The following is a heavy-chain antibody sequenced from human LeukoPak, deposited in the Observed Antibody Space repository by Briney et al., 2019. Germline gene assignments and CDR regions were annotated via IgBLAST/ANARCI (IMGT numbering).Heavy chain of an antibody. D-gene: IGHD3-3*01. CDR2: IRSKAYGGTT. CDR1: GFTFGDYA. V-gene: IGHV3-49*03. Sequence: GGSLRLSCTASGFTFGDYAVNWFSQAPGKGLEWVGFIRSKAYGGTTEYAASAKGRFTISRGDSKSIAYLQMNSLKTEDTAVYYCTRFYTIFGVVIIPFDYWGQGTLVTVSS. J-gene: IGHJ4*02. CDR3: TRFYTIFGVVIIPFDY.